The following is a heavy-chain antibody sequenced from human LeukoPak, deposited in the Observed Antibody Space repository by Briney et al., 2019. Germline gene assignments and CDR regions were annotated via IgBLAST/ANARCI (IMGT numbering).Heavy chain of an antibody. V-gene: IGHV1-46*01. CDR3: ARERSMVRGVLSAFDI. D-gene: IGHD3-10*01. Sequence: ASVKVSCKASGYTITSYYMHWVRQAPGQGLEWMGIINPSGGSTSYAQKFQGRVTMTRDTSTSTVYMELSGLRSEDTAVYYCARERSMVRGVLSAFDIWGQGTMVTVSS. CDR1: GYTITSYY. CDR2: INPSGGST. J-gene: IGHJ3*02.